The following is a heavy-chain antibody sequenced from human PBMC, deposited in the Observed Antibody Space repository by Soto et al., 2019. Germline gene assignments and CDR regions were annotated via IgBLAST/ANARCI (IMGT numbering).Heavy chain of an antibody. CDR1: GASISSYH. CDR3: AAAVPAEYVFPYYYMDV. V-gene: IGHV4-59*01. CDR2: IYYSGSA. Sequence: QVQLQESGPGLVKPSETLSLTCTVSGASISSYHWSWIRQTPGKGLEWIGYIYYSGSANYNPSLKSRVTFSVDTSKNQGSLKLSSVTAADTGVYYCAAAVPAEYVFPYYYMDVWGKGTMVTVSS. J-gene: IGHJ6*03. D-gene: IGHD3-16*01.